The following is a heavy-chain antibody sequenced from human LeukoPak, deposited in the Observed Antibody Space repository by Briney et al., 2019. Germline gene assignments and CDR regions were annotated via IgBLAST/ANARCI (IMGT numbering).Heavy chain of an antibody. V-gene: IGHV4-39*01. J-gene: IGHJ4*02. D-gene: IGHD3-3*01. CDR2: IYYSGST. CDR1: GDSISSSSYY. CDR3: TRQPPRILGVVEDY. Sequence: PSETLSLTCTVSGDSISSSSYYWGWIRQPPGKGLEWIGSIYYSGSTYYNTSLKSRVTISVDASKNQLSLNLSSVTAADTAVYYCTRQPPRILGVVEDYWGQGTLVMVSS.